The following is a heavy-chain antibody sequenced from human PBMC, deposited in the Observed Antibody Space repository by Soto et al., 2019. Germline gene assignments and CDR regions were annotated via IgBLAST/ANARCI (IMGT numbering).Heavy chain of an antibody. D-gene: IGHD3-10*01. CDR3: AKVLSKNYYYPFDF. CDR2: ISGGSSVT. V-gene: IGHV3-23*01. Sequence: QTVGSLRLSCTASGFTFSDYAMAWVRQAPGKGLEWVSTISGGSSVTYYGDSVKGRFTISRDNAKKTLFLQLNRLSAEDTATYYCAKVLSKNYYYPFDFWGQGTQVTVSS. CDR1: GFTFSDYA. J-gene: IGHJ4*02.